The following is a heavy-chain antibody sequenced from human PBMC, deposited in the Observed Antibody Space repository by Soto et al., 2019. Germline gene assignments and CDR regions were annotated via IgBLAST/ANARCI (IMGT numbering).Heavy chain of an antibody. Sequence: QVQLVESGGGVVQPGRSLRLSCAASGFTFSSYGMHWVRQAPGKGLEWVAVISYDGSNKYYADSVKGRFTISRDNSKNTLYLQMNSLRAGDTAVYYCAKDRAYCSSTSCPNYYYYGMDVWGQGTTVTVSS. J-gene: IGHJ6*02. D-gene: IGHD2-2*01. V-gene: IGHV3-30*18. CDR2: ISYDGSNK. CDR1: GFTFSSYG. CDR3: AKDRAYCSSTSCPNYYYYGMDV.